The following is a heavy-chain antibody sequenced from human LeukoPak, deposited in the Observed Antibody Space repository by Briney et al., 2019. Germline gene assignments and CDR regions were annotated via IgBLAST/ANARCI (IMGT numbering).Heavy chain of an antibody. V-gene: IGHV3-23*01. D-gene: IGHD3-10*01. CDR1: GFTFSSYA. CDR3: AKGKALLWFGELFD. Sequence: QPGGSLRLSCAASGFTFSSYAMSWVRQAPGKGLEWVSAISGSGGSTYYADSVKGRFTISRDNSKNTLYLQMNSLRAEDTAVYYCAKGKALLWFGELFDWGQGTLVTVSS. CDR2: ISGSGGST. J-gene: IGHJ4*02.